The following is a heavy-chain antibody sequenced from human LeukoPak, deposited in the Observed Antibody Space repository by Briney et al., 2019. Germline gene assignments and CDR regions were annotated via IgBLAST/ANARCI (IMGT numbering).Heavy chain of an antibody. D-gene: IGHD1-14*01. CDR1: GYPFTTYE. CDR3: ARGPRNDP. CDR2: EHPNSGST. Sequence: ASVTVSCKPSGYPFTTYEINWVRQAAGQGLEWMGWEHPNSGSTAYAQKFQGRVTMTRDTSISTAYMELTGLRSDDTAVYFCARGPRNDPWGQGTLVTVSS. V-gene: IGHV1-8*01. J-gene: IGHJ5*02.